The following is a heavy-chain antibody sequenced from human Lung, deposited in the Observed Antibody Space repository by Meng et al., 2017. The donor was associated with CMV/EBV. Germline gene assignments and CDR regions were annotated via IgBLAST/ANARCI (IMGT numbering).Heavy chain of an antibody. CDR3: LRRSGGSV. CDR2: IPHRGSS. V-gene: IGHV4-4*02. Sequence: GWVPELAKPAETPYLNCAGSGGSITNHNWWAWVPQPPGEGREWIGEIPHRGSSAYNPSLKSRVSISIDKSKNQFSLKLTSVTAADTAVYHCLRRSGGSVWGQGTLVTVSS. CDR1: GGSITNHNW. J-gene: IGHJ1*01. D-gene: IGHD3-10*01.